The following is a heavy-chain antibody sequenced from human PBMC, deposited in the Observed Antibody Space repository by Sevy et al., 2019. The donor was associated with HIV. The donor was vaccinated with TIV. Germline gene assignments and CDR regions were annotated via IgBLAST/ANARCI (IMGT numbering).Heavy chain of an antibody. CDR2: ISNSGST. D-gene: IGHD2-8*01. CDR3: TRVMVLQASYGFDI. J-gene: IGHJ3*02. Sequence: SETLSLTCTVSGGSVSGGSCYWSWIRQPPGQGLEGIGYISNSGSTNYNPALKSRVTISVDTSKNQFSLKPGSVTAADTAVCYFTRVMVLQASYGFDIWGQGTMVTVSS. CDR1: GGSVSGGSCY. V-gene: IGHV4-61*01.